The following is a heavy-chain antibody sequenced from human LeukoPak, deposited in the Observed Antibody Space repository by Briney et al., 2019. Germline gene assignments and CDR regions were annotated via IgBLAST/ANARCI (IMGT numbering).Heavy chain of an antibody. CDR2: ISGRGGTI. V-gene: IGHV3-11*01. D-gene: IGHD1-26*01. Sequence: GGSLRLSCAASGFTFSDYYMSWIRQAPGKGLEWASYISGRGGTIYDADFVRGRFTISRDNAKNSLYLQMSSLRAEDTAVYYCARDPLYSGTYSWPEKWGQGTLVTVSS. CDR3: ARDPLYSGTYSWPEK. J-gene: IGHJ4*02. CDR1: GFTFSDYY.